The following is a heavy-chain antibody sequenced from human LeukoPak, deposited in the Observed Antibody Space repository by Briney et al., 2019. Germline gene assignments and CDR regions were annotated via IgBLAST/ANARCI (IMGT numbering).Heavy chain of an antibody. J-gene: IGHJ4*02. CDR3: AKKGLRYFDWSFDY. Sequence: PGGSLRLSCAASGFTFSSYWMTWVRQAPGKGLEWVANIKQDGSERYYVDSVKGRFTISRDNSKNTLYLQMNSLRAEDTAVYYCAKKGLRYFDWSFDYWGQGTLVTVSS. CDR1: GFTFSSYW. D-gene: IGHD3-9*01. V-gene: IGHV3-7*03. CDR2: IKQDGSER.